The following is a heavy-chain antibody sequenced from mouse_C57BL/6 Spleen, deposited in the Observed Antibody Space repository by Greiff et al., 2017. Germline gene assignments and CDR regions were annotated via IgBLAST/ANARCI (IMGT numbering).Heavy chain of an antibody. CDR1: GFTFSSYT. V-gene: IGHV5-9*01. Sequence: EVKVVESGGGLVKPGGSLKLSCAASGFTFSSYTMSWVRQTPEKRLEWVATISGGGGNTYYPDSVKGRFTISRDNAKNTLYLQMSSLRSEDTALYYCARHGGKAYAMDYWGQGTSVTVSS. J-gene: IGHJ4*01. CDR2: ISGGGGNT. CDR3: ARHGGKAYAMDY. D-gene: IGHD1-1*02.